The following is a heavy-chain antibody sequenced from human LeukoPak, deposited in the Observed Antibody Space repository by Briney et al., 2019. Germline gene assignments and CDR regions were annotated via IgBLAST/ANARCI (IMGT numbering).Heavy chain of an antibody. CDR1: GFTFDDYA. V-gene: IGHV3-9*01. CDR2: ISWNSGSI. CDR3: AKDRITMVRGVDY. Sequence: PGRSLRLSCAASGFTFDDYAMHWVRQAPGKGLEWVSGISWNSGSIGYADSVKGRFTISRDNAKNTLYLQMNSLRAEDTAVYYCAKDRITMVRGVDYWGQGTLVTVSS. J-gene: IGHJ4*02. D-gene: IGHD3-10*01.